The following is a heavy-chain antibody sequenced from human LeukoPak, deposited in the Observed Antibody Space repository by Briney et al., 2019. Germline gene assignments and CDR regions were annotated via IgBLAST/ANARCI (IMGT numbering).Heavy chain of an antibody. V-gene: IGHV3-21*01. D-gene: IGHD2-2*01. J-gene: IGHJ4*02. CDR2: ISSSSSYI. CDR3: ASLTATEGGSTRPRGSPFDY. Sequence: GRSLRLSCAASGFTFSSYAMHWVRQAPGKGLEWVSSISSSSSYIYYADSVKGRFTISRDNAKNSLYLQMNSLRAEDTAVYYCASLTATEGGSTRPRGSPFDYWGQGTLVTVSS. CDR1: GFTFSSYA.